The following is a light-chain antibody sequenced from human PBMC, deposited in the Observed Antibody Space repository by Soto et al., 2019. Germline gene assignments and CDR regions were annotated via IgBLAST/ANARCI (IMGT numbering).Light chain of an antibody. CDR2: DAS. Sequence: DILMTQSPSTLSASVGDTVTITCRASQSISKWVAWYQQKAGKAPNVLIFDASNSEKGVPSRFSGSGSGTEFTLIITGLQPEDFTTYYCHQYDSYPYTFGQGTKLE. V-gene: IGKV1-5*01. CDR1: QSISKW. J-gene: IGKJ2*01. CDR3: HQYDSYPYT.